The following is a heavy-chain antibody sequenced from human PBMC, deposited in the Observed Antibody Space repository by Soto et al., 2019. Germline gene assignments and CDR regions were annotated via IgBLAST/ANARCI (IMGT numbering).Heavy chain of an antibody. V-gene: IGHV3-64*01. Sequence: VHLVESGGGLVQPGGSLRLSCAASGCTFSSYAMHWVRQAPGKGLEYVSGISDNGGSTFYANSVKGRFIISRDNSRNTLYLQMGSLRAEDMALYYCARSGQQQLVRAWFDPWGQGTLVTVSS. J-gene: IGHJ5*02. CDR2: ISDNGGST. CDR1: GCTFSSYA. D-gene: IGHD6-13*01. CDR3: ARSGQQQLVRAWFDP.